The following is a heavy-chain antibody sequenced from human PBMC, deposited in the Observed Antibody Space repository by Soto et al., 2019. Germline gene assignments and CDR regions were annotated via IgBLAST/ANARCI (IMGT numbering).Heavy chain of an antibody. J-gene: IGHJ6*03. Sequence: GGSLRLSCAASGFTFSSYAMSWVRQAPGKGLEWVSAISGSGGSTYYADSVKGRFTISRDNSKNTLYLQMNSLRAEDTAVYYYAKDENIVVVVAATPYYYYYMDVVGKLTTVTVSS. V-gene: IGHV3-23*01. D-gene: IGHD2-15*01. CDR2: ISGSGGST. CDR3: AKDENIVVVVAATPYYYYYMDV. CDR1: GFTFSSYA.